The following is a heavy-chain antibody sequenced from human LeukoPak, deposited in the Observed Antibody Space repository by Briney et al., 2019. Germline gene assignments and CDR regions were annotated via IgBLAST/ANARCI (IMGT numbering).Heavy chain of an antibody. Sequence: GGSLRLSCAAPGFTFSSYAMSWVRQAPGKGLEWVSAISGSGGSTYYADSVKGRFTISRDNSKNTLYLQMNSLRAEDTAVYYCAKYIIADPFFGYWGQGTLVTVSS. CDR2: ISGSGGST. V-gene: IGHV3-23*01. CDR1: GFTFSSYA. J-gene: IGHJ4*02. CDR3: AKYIIADPFFGY.